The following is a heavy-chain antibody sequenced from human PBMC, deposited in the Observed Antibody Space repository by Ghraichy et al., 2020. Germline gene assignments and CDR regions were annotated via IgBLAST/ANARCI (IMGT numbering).Heavy chain of an antibody. J-gene: IGHJ4*02. CDR1: GGSISSSSYY. D-gene: IGHD3-10*01. V-gene: IGHV4-39*01. Sequence: SETLSLTCTVSGGSISSSSYYWGWIRQPPGKGLEWIGSIYYSGSTYYNPSLKSRVTISVDTSKNQFSLKLSSVTAADTAVYYCARLPLGVLLWFGELFVWGQGTLVTVSS. CDR2: IYYSGST. CDR3: ARLPLGVLLWFGELFV.